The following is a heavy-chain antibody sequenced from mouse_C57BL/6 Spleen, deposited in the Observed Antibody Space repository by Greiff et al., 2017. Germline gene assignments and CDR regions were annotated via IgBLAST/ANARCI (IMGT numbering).Heavy chain of an antibody. Sequence: QVQLQQPGAELVMPGASVKLSCKASGYTFTSYWMHWVKQRPGQGLEWIGEIDPSDSYTNYHQKFKGKSTLTVDKSSSTAYMQLSSLTSEDSAVYYCARRLFDYDNYYAMDDWGQGTSVTVSS. CDR2: IDPSDSYT. D-gene: IGHD2-4*01. J-gene: IGHJ4*01. V-gene: IGHV1-69*01. CDR1: GYTFTSYW. CDR3: ARRLFDYDNYYAMDD.